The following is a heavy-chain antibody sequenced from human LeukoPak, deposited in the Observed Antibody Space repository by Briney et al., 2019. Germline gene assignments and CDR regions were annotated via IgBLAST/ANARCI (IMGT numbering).Heavy chain of an antibody. CDR3: AKEAGPHEAFDF. J-gene: IGHJ3*01. CDR1: GFRFSPTG. CDR2: ISQDSTYK. V-gene: IGHV3-30*18. Sequence: GGSLTLSCGASGFRFSPTGMHWIRQAPGQGPEWVGGISQDSTYKSYADSVRGRFSISRDDSVNTMFLEINILRVEDSAVHFCAKEAGPHEAFDFWGQGTKVTVAS.